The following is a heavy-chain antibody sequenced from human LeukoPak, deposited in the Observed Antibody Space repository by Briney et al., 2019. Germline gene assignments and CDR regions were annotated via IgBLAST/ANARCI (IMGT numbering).Heavy chain of an antibody. Sequence: ASVKVSCKASGYTFTSYGINWVRQAPGQGLEWMGWISAYNSNTHYAQKLQGRVTMTTDTSTSTAYMEVRSLRSEDTAVYYCATLQNLGLGDGDYHYWGQGTLVTVSS. CDR3: ATLQNLGLGDGDYHY. CDR1: GYTFTSYG. D-gene: IGHD4-17*01. CDR2: ISAYNSNT. V-gene: IGHV1-18*01. J-gene: IGHJ4*02.